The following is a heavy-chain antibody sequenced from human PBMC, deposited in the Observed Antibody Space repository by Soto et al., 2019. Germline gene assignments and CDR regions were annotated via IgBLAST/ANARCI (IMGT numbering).Heavy chain of an antibody. Sequence: PGASQKISWECAGYSFSSYWGGWVRQMAGKGLEWMGIIYPGDSDTRYSPSFQGQVTISADKSISTAYLQWSSLKASDTGMYCCAGGTTLYGMDVWGQGTTVTVSS. CDR1: GYSFSSYW. CDR3: AGGTTLYGMDV. J-gene: IGHJ6*02. CDR2: IYPGDSDT. D-gene: IGHD2-15*01. V-gene: IGHV5-51*01.